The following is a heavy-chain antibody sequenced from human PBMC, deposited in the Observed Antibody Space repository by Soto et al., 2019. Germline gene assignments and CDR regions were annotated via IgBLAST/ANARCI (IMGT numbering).Heavy chain of an antibody. CDR3: VRVDRDHSDNRLDWFDP. CDR2: VIPIFGTT. J-gene: IGHJ5*02. Sequence: SVKVSCKASGVSFSNYAFAWVRQAPGQGLEWMGGVIPIFGTTNYAQKFQGRVTITADESTRTTYMELSNLRSEDTAIYYCVRVDRDHSDNRLDWFDPWGQGTLVTVSS. D-gene: IGHD3-9*01. CDR1: GVSFSNYA. V-gene: IGHV1-69*13.